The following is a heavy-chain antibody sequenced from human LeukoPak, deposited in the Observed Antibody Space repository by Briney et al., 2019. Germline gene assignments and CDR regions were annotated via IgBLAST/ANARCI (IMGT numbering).Heavy chain of an antibody. J-gene: IGHJ6*03. Sequence: GGSLRLSCAASGFTLSSYWMSWVRQAPGKGLEWVANINRDGSENYYVDSVEGCFTISRDNDKNSLYLQMNSLRVEDAAVYYCARVIFDHGNYMDVWGKGTTVTVSS. D-gene: IGHD3/OR15-3a*01. CDR3: ARVIFDHGNYMDV. V-gene: IGHV3-7*01. CDR2: INRDGSEN. CDR1: GFTLSSYW.